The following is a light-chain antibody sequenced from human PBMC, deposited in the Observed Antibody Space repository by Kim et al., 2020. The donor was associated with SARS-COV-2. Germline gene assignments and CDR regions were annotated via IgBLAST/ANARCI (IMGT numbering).Light chain of an antibody. CDR3: ATWDDSLTGFVV. Sequence: ELTQPPSASGTPGQRVTISCSGSSSNIGSNAVTWFQQIPGTAPKVLIHYSNQRPSGVPDRFSGSKSGTSASLAISGLQSEDEADYYCATWDDSLTGFVVFGGGTKLIVL. CDR2: YSN. V-gene: IGLV1-44*01. CDR1: SSNIGSNA. J-gene: IGLJ2*01.